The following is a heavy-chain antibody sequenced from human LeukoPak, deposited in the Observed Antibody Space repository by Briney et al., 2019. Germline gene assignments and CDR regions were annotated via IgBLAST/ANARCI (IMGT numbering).Heavy chain of an antibody. Sequence: PGGSLRLSCAASGFTFSSYAMHWVRQAPGKGLEWVAVISYDGSNKYYADSVKGRFTISRDNSKNTLYLQMNSLRAEDTAVYYCARDPYGDYVFDPWGQGTLVTVSS. CDR1: GFTFSSYA. CDR3: ARDPYGDYVFDP. CDR2: ISYDGSNK. D-gene: IGHD4-17*01. J-gene: IGHJ5*02. V-gene: IGHV3-30*04.